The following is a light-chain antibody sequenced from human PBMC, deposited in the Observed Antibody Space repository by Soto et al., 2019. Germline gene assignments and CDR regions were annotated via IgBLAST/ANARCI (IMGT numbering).Light chain of an antibody. CDR2: AAS. CDR3: QQLNSYPLT. Sequence: DIQLTQSPSFLSASVGDRVTITCRASQGISSYLAWYQQKPGKAPKLLIYAASTLQSGVPSRFSGSGSGIEFTLTISSLQPEDFATYHCQQLNSYPLTFGGGTKVEIK. J-gene: IGKJ4*01. CDR1: QGISSY. V-gene: IGKV1-9*01.